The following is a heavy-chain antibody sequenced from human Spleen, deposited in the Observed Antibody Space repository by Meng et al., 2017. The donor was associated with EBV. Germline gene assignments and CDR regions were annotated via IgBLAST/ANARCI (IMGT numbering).Heavy chain of an antibody. CDR2: VNHSGIT. CDR3: ASRKLSAADRFDS. V-gene: IGHV4-34*01. D-gene: IGHD6-13*01. CDR1: GESIRGYD. J-gene: IGHJ4*02. Sequence: QARPLTRCEGRWNPWHTRCLTGAVDGESIRGYDGRGIRQPPGKGLEWSGEVNHSGITNYNASLHSRVTVSVDPAMNHFSLRLKSGTAADTAGYFCASRKLSAADRFDSWGQGILVTVSS.